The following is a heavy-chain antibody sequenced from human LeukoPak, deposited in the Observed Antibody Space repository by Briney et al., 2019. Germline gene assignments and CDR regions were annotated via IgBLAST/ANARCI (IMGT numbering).Heavy chain of an antibody. CDR2: IYYSGST. J-gene: IGHJ4*02. D-gene: IGHD3-10*01. CDR3: ATGAGPFDY. Sequence: SETLSLTCTVSGGSISSSSYYWGWIRQPPGKGLEWIGSIYYSGSTYYNPSLKSRVTMSVDTSKNQFFLKVSSVTAADTAVYFCATGAGPFDYWGQGILVTVSS. V-gene: IGHV4-39*07. CDR1: GGSISSSSYY.